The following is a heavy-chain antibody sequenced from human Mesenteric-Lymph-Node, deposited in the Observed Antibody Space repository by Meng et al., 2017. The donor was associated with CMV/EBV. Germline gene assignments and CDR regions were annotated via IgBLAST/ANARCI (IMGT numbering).Heavy chain of an antibody. CDR1: GFSLSNYG. V-gene: IGHV3-21*01. CDR2: ISVSSRYI. J-gene: IGHJ4*02. Sequence: GESLKISCAASGFSLSNYGLNWVRQAPGKGLEWVSSISVSSRYIFYADSVKGRFTISRDNARNSLYLQMNGLRAEDTAVYYCARGRASGYYYILDYWGQGTLVTVSS. CDR3: ARGRASGYYYILDY. D-gene: IGHD3-22*01.